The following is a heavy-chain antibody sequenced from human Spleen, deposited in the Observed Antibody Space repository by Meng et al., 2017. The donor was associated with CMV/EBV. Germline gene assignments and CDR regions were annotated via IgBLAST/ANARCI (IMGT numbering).Heavy chain of an antibody. V-gene: IGHV3-74*01. Sequence: FNFRRDRLNWVRQDQGKGLVYVSNMNGDGSVRDYADSVKGRFTISRDNAKNTLYLQMNSLRAEDTAVYFCARVGDCTNGVCYWYFDLWGRGTLVTVSS. J-gene: IGHJ2*01. CDR1: FNFRRDR. D-gene: IGHD2-8*01. CDR2: MNGDGSVR. CDR3: ARVGDCTNGVCYWYFDL.